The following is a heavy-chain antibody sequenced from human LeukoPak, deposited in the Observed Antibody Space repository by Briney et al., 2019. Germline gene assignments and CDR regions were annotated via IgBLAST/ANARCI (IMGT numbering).Heavy chain of an antibody. Sequence: SETLSLTCAVYGESFDGFYWNWIRQSPGKGLEWLGAVNYSGGSDYNPALESRIAISADASKRQFSLKLTSVTAADTAVYYCAIRLTTSRLATATTWFDPWGQGTLVSVSS. CDR2: VNYSGGS. J-gene: IGHJ5*02. V-gene: IGHV4-34*01. CDR3: AIRLTTSRLATATTWFDP. D-gene: IGHD1-1*01. CDR1: GESFDGFY.